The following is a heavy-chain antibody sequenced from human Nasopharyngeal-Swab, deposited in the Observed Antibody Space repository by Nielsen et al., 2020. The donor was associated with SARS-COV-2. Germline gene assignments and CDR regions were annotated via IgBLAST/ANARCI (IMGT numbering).Heavy chain of an antibody. D-gene: IGHD5-12*01. CDR1: GFTFRSDW. CDR3: ARDLGHTGYDLYAY. Sequence: GESLKTSCEGSGFTFRSDWMAWVRQAPGKGLEWVANIKQDGIQKNYVDSVKGRFTISRDNAKNSLYLQMSGLRAEDTVVYFCARDLGHTGYDLYAYWGQGTLVTVSS. CDR2: IKQDGIQK. J-gene: IGHJ4*02. V-gene: IGHV3-7*03.